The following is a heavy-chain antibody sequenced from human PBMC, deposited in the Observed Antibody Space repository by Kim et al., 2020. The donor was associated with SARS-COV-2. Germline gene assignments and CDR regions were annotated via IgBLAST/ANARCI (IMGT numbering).Heavy chain of an antibody. CDR3: ARSYISGWYFAY. V-gene: IGHV4-39*01. Sequence: YNPSLKSRLTISVDTSENQFSLKLSSVTAADTAVYYCARSYISGWYFAYWGQGTLVTVSS. J-gene: IGHJ4*02. D-gene: IGHD6-19*01.